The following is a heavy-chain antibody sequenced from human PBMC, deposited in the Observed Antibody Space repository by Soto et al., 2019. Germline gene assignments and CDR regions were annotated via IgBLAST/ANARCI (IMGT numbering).Heavy chain of an antibody. CDR3: PRDSGYDYNWVAP. CDR2: IYSGGST. D-gene: IGHD5-12*01. CDR1: GFTVSSNY. J-gene: IGHJ5*02. V-gene: IGHV3-66*01. Sequence: EVQLVASGGGLVQPGGSLRLSCAASGFTVSSNYMSWVRQAPGKGLEWVSVIYSGGSTYYADSVNVRFTISRDNSKNKLYLQINSRRAEDTAVYYCPRDSGYDYNWVAPWGQGTLVTVSS.